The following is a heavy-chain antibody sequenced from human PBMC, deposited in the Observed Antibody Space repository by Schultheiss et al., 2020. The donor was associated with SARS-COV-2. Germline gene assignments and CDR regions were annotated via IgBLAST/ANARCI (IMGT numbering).Heavy chain of an antibody. CDR1: GFTVSSNY. J-gene: IGHJ4*02. D-gene: IGHD3-3*01. V-gene: IGHV3-48*04. Sequence: GGSLRLSCAASGFTVSSNYMSWVRQAPGKGLEWVSYISSSSSTIYYADSVKGRFTISRDNAKNSLYLQMNSLRAEDTAVYYCARGERDVLRFLEWTTHTHGWYFDYWGQGTLVTVSS. CDR2: ISSSSSTI. CDR3: ARGERDVLRFLEWTTHTHGWYFDY.